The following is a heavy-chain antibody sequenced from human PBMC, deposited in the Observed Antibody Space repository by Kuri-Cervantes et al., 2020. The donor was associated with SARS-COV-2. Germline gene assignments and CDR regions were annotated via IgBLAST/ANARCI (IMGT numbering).Heavy chain of an antibody. Sequence: GESLKISCAASGFTFSSYGMHWVRQAPGKGLEWVAVIWYDGSNKYYADSVKGRFTISRDNSKNTLYLQMNSLRAEDTAVYYCAKDFWYYYDSSGYTYFDYWGQGTLVTVSS. J-gene: IGHJ4*02. V-gene: IGHV3-33*06. CDR1: GFTFSSYG. D-gene: IGHD3-22*01. CDR3: AKDFWYYYDSSGYTYFDY. CDR2: IWYDGSNK.